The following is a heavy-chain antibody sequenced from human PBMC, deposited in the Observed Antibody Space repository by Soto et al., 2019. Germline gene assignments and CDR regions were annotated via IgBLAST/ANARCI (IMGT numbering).Heavy chain of an antibody. CDR3: VRTSLVVAAATREDY. CDR1: GFTFSSYW. Sequence: EVQLVESGGGLVQPGESLRLSCAASGFTFSSYWMHWVRQAPGKGLVWVSRINSDGSSTSYAGSVKGRFTISRDNAKNTLYLQINSLRAEATAVYYCVRTSLVVAAATREDYWGQGTLVTVSS. V-gene: IGHV3-74*01. J-gene: IGHJ4*02. CDR2: INSDGSST. D-gene: IGHD2-15*01.